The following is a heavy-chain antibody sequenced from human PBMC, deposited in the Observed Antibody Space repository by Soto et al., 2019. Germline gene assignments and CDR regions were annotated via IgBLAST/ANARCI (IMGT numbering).Heavy chain of an antibody. CDR3: VRAPLDSSAIF. CDR1: GFTFSDYW. V-gene: IGHV3-7*01. CDR2: IKKDGSEK. D-gene: IGHD3-22*01. J-gene: IGHJ4*02. Sequence: GGSLRLSCGGSGFTFSDYWMTWVRQAPGKGLEWVATIKKDGSEKYYVDFVKGRFIISRDNAKNSLFLQMNSLRVEDTAVFHCVRAPLDSSAIFWGQGTLVTVSS.